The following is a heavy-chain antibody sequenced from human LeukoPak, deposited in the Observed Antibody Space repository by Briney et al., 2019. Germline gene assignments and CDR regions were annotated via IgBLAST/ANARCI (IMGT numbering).Heavy chain of an antibody. V-gene: IGHV3-7*01. CDR3: AEGGY. J-gene: IGHJ4*02. CDR1: GFSLSNYW. CDR2: IRPDESEK. Sequence: GGSLRLSCVASGFSLSNYWMNWVRQAPGKGLEWVASIRPDESEKYYVGSLRGRFTISRDDARNSLYLQMNSLRAEDTAVYYCAEGGYWGQGTLVTVSS.